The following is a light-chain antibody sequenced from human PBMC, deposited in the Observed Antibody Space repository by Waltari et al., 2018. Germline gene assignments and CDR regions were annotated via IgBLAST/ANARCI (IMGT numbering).Light chain of an antibody. J-gene: IGKJ1*01. CDR2: GAS. CDR1: QSLSNW. Sequence: DIQMTQSPSTLSASIGDRVTITCRASQSLSNWWAWYQQKPGKAPKLLIYGASSLESGVPSRFSGSGSGTEFTLTISSLQPDDFATYYCQQYNTYSRTFGQGTTVEVK. V-gene: IGKV1-5*01. CDR3: QQYNTYSRT.